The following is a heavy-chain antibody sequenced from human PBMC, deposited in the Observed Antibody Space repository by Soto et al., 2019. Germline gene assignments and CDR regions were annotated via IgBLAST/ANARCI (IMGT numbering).Heavy chain of an antibody. CDR1: GASISSDGFY. D-gene: IGHD6-6*01. CDR2: IYYNGDT. J-gene: IGHJ4*02. V-gene: IGHV4-39*01. CDR3: ARPVRDSRSLSGRYYFDY. Sequence: LRLQESGPGLVKPSETLSLTCTVSGASISSDGFYWGWIRQPPGKGLEWIASIYYNGDTFHNPSLKSRVTMSVDTSKNTCSLNLRSVTAADTAVYYCARPVRDSRSLSGRYYFDYWGQGSLVTVSS.